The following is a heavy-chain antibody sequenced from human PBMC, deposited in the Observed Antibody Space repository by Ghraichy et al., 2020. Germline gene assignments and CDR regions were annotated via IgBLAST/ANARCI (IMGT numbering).Heavy chain of an antibody. Sequence: SETLSLTCAVYGGSFSGYYWSWIRQPPGKGLEWIGKIYDSGSTNYNPSLKSRVTMSVDTSKNRLSLKLRSVTAADTAVYYCARGGLGYGADPDYYYGMDVWGQGTTVTVSS. J-gene: IGHJ6*02. V-gene: IGHV4-34*01. D-gene: IGHD4-17*01. CDR2: IYDSGST. CDR3: ARGGLGYGADPDYYYGMDV. CDR1: GGSFSGYY.